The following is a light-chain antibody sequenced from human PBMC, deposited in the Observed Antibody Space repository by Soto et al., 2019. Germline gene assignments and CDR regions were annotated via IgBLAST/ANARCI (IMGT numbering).Light chain of an antibody. J-gene: IGLJ1*01. V-gene: IGLV2-14*01. CDR1: SSDVGGYNY. CDR3: SSYTSSSTRV. Sequence: QSALTRPASVSGSPGQSITISCTGTSSDVGGYNYDSWYQQHPGKAPKLMIYDVSDRPSGVSNRFSGSRSGNTASLAISGLQAEDEADYYCSSYTSSSTRVFGTGTTLTVL. CDR2: DVS.